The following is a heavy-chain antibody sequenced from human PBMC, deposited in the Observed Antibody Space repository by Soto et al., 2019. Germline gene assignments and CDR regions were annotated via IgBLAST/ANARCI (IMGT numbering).Heavy chain of an antibody. CDR2: IIPIFGTA. J-gene: IGHJ6*02. D-gene: IGHD6-13*01. CDR1: GGTFSSYA. CDR3: ARGGDPPNGSSWYDYYYGMDV. Sequence: QVQLVQSGAEVKKPGSSVKVSCKASGGTFSSYAISWVRQAPGQGLEWMGGIIPIFGTANYAQKFQGRVTITADESTSTDYRELSSLRSEDTAVYYWARGGDPPNGSSWYDYYYGMDVWGQGTTVTVSS. V-gene: IGHV1-69*12.